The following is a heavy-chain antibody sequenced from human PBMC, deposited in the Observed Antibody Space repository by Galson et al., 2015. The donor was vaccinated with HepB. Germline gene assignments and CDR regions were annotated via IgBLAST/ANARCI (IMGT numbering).Heavy chain of an antibody. CDR2: ISGSGGST. CDR3: AKELMVYAIPLDALDI. CDR1: GFTFSSYA. D-gene: IGHD2-8*01. V-gene: IGHV3-23*01. J-gene: IGHJ3*02. Sequence: SLRLSCAASGFTFSSYAMSWVRQAPGKGLEWVSAISGSGGSTYYADSVKGRFTISRDNSKNTLYLQMNSLRAEDTAVYYCAKELMVYAIPLDALDIWGQGTMVTVSS.